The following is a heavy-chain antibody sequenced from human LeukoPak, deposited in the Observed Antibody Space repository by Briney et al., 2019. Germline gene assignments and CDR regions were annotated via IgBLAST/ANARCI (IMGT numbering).Heavy chain of an antibody. J-gene: IGHJ5*02. Sequence: GGSLRLSCAASGFTFSSYWTGWVRQAPGMGLEWVATIKQDGSEKYYLDSVKGRFTISRDNAKNSLFLQMNSLRAEDTAVYYCAGARGWEFSSWGQGTLVTVSS. CDR1: GFTFSSYW. V-gene: IGHV3-7*01. CDR3: AGARGWEFSS. CDR2: IKQDGSEK. D-gene: IGHD1-26*01.